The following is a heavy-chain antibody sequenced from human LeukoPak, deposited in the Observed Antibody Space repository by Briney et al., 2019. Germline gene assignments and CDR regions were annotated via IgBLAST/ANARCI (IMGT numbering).Heavy chain of an antibody. D-gene: IGHD4-17*01. CDR1: GFTFSSYW. Sequence: PGGSLRLSCAASGFTFSSYWMHWVRQAPGKGLVWVSRINTDGSSTSYADSVKGRFTVSRDNAKNTLYLQMGSLRADDTAMYYCARAREYGDCVSAFDIWGQGAMVAVSS. J-gene: IGHJ3*02. CDR3: ARAREYGDCVSAFDI. CDR2: INTDGSST. V-gene: IGHV3-74*01.